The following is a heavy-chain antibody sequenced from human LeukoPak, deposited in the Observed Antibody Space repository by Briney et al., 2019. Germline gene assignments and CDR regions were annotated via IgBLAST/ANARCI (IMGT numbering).Heavy chain of an antibody. CDR1: GFTFSYAW. Sequence: GGSLRLSCTASGFTFSYAWMSWVRQAPGKGLEWAGRIESESDGGTPDYAAPVKGRFTISRGDSKNTLYLQMNSLKTEDTGVYYCTTDDYDILTGDYFFDSWGQGTLVTVSS. D-gene: IGHD3-9*01. CDR2: IESESDGGTP. V-gene: IGHV3-15*04. CDR3: TTDDYDILTGDYFFDS. J-gene: IGHJ4*02.